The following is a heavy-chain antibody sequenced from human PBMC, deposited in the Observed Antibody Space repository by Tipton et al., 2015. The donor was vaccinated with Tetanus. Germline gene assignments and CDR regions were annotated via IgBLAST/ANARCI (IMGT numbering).Heavy chain of an antibody. J-gene: IGHJ4*02. CDR3: AREADCSGGSCFSGDFDN. Sequence: SLRLSCAASGFMFSGYTMHWVRQAPGKGLEWVASVSNNGDSEYYAGSVKGRFTVSRDNSKNTLYLQMNSLRAEDTALYYCAREADCSGGSCFSGDFDNWGQGTQVTVSS. D-gene: IGHD2-15*01. CDR1: GFMFSGYT. V-gene: IGHV3-30-3*01. CDR2: VSNNGDSE.